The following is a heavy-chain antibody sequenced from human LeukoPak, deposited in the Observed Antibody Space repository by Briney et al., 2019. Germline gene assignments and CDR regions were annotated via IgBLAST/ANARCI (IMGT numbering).Heavy chain of an antibody. V-gene: IGHV4-4*07. CDR2: IYTSGST. CDR3: ARTLWFGELVDY. Sequence: SETLSLTCTVSGGSISSYYWSWIRQPAGKGLEWIGRIYTSGSTNYNPSLKSRVTISVDTSKNQFSLKLSSVTAADTAVYYCARTLWFGELVDYWGQGTLVTVSS. CDR1: GGSISSYY. D-gene: IGHD3-10*01. J-gene: IGHJ4*02.